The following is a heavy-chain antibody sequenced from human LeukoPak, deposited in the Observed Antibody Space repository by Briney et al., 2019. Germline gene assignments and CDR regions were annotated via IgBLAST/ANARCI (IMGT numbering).Heavy chain of an antibody. D-gene: IGHD6-19*01. CDR2: IIPIFGTA. CDR1: GGTFSSYA. J-gene: IGHJ4*02. V-gene: IGHV1-69*05. Sequence: GSSVKVSCKASGGTFSSYAISWVRQAPGQGLEWMGRIIPIFGTANYAQKFQGRVTITTDESTSTAYMELSSLRSEDTAVYYCARGYSSGWYDAYYFDYWGQGTLVTVSS. CDR3: ARGYSSGWYDAYYFDY.